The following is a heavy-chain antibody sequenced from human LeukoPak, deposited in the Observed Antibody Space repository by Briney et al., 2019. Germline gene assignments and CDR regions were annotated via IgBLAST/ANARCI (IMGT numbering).Heavy chain of an antibody. CDR3: ARGDDSGAHYPSRFDL. V-gene: IGHV4-59*01. CDR2: VSYSGNT. Sequence: SETLSLTCTVSGDFLNNSLWSWIRQPPGEGLEWIGDVSYSGNTNHNPSLKSRVTMSVDTSKNSFSLTVTSVTAADTAVYFCARGDDSGAHYPSRFDLWGRGTLATVSS. CDR1: GDFLNNSL. D-gene: IGHD3-22*01. J-gene: IGHJ2*01.